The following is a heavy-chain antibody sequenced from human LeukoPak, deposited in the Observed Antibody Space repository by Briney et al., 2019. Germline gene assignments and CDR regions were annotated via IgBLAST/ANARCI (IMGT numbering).Heavy chain of an antibody. D-gene: IGHD6-13*01. Sequence: GGSLSLSCAASGFTLCSFGMSWVREAPGKGLEWGSAICGSGGTTYNADSVKGRFTISRDNSKNTLYLQMNSLRAEDTAVYYCAKLWQQLVLGYFQHWGQGTLVTVSS. V-gene: IGHV3-23*01. CDR1: GFTLCSFG. CDR2: ICGSGGTT. J-gene: IGHJ1*01. CDR3: AKLWQQLVLGYFQH.